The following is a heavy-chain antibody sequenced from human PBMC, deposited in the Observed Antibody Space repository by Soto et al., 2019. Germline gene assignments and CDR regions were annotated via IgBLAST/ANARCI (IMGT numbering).Heavy chain of an antibody. J-gene: IGHJ5*02. Sequence: PGGSLRLSCASSGFTFSDYYMSWIRQAPGKGLEWLSYISPGSRYPAYADSVKGRFTISRDNARRSLSLQMSSLTVDDTAIYYCVRGGGGGLFDPWGQGSMVTVS. CDR1: GFTFSDYY. CDR3: VRGGGGGLFDP. V-gene: IGHV3-11*06. CDR2: ISPGSRYP. D-gene: IGHD2-15*01.